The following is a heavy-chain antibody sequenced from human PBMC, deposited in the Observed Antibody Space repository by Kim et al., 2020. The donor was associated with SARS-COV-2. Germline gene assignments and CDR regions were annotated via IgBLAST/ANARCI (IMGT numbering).Heavy chain of an antibody. J-gene: IGHJ4*02. CDR3: AKASCTSTSCYRFDY. CDR2: TSGSGGST. D-gene: IGHD2-2*01. Sequence: GGSLRLSCAASGFTFSSYALSWXRQAPGKGLEWVSGTSGSGGSTSYADSVKGRFTISRDNSKNTLFLQMNSLRAEDTAVYYCAKASCTSTSCYRFDYWGQGTLVTVSS. CDR1: GFTFSSYA. V-gene: IGHV3-23*01.